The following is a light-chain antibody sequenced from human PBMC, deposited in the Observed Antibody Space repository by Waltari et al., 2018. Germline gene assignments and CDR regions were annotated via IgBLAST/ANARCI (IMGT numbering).Light chain of an antibody. CDR1: SSDAAGFTPFPWYHQPPSRSPNPILPY. Sequence: QSALTHPASVSGSPGQSITISFTGPSSDAAGFTPFPWYHQPPSRSPNPILPYFPSWPQQHPGRDPKLMISDVNSRPSGVSNRFSGSKSGNTASLTISGLQTEDEADYSCSSYTTSSTLVFGGGTQLTVL. V-gene: IGLV2-14*03. CDR3: SSYTTSSTLV. J-gene: IGLJ2*01. CDR2: DVN.